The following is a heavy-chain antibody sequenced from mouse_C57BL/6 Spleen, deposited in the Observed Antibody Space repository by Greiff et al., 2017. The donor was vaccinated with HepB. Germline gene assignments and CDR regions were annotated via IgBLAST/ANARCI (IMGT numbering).Heavy chain of an antibody. CDR1: GYAFSSYW. Sequence: VQLQQSGAELVKPGASVKISCKASGYAFSSYWMNWVKQRPGKGLEWIGQIYPGDGDTNYNGKFKGKATLTADKSSSTAYMQRSSLTSEDSAVYFCAREDYYGSSYEGFAYWGQGTLVTVSA. J-gene: IGHJ3*01. V-gene: IGHV1-80*01. D-gene: IGHD1-1*01. CDR2: IYPGDGDT. CDR3: AREDYYGSSYEGFAY.